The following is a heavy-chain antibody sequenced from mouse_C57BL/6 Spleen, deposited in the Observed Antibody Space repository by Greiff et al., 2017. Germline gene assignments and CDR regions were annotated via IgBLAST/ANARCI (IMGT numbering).Heavy chain of an antibody. CDR1: GYAFSSSW. CDR2: IYPGDGDT. CDR3: ARRGGNYFDY. J-gene: IGHJ2*01. Sequence: VKVVESGPELVKPGASVKISCKASGYAFSSSWMNWVKQRPGKGLEWIGRIYPGDGDTNYNGKFKGKATLTADKSSSTAYMQLSSLTSEDSAVYFCARRGGNYFDYWGQGTTLTVSS. V-gene: IGHV1-82*01.